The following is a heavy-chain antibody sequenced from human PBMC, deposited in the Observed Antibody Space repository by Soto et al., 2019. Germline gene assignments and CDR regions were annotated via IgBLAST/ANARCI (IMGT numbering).Heavy chain of an antibody. CDR1: GYTFTNNF. CDR3: ARDPIWTYTWNYARLNYLDP. Sequence: ASVNVSCKSSGYTFTNNFIHWLRQAPGQTLECMGWIHPAKGNTKYSQKFEARVTLTRDTAAGTAYMELNSLRSDDTAVYYCARDPIWTYTWNYARLNYLDPWGQGTLVTVSS. D-gene: IGHD1-7*01. J-gene: IGHJ5*02. CDR2: IHPAKGNT. V-gene: IGHV1-3*01.